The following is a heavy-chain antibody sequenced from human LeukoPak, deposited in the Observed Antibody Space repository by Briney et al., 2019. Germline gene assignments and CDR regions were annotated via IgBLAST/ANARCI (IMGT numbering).Heavy chain of an antibody. Sequence: GGSLRLSCSASGFTFSSYAMHWVRQAPGKGLECVSAISSNGGSTYYADSVKGRFTISRDNSKNTLYLQMSSLRAEDTAVYYYNGGYDFRGGTYYYGMDVWGQGTTVTVSS. CDR1: GFTFSSYA. V-gene: IGHV3-64D*06. CDR3: NGGYDFRGGTYYYGMDV. CDR2: ISSNGGST. D-gene: IGHD5-12*01. J-gene: IGHJ6*02.